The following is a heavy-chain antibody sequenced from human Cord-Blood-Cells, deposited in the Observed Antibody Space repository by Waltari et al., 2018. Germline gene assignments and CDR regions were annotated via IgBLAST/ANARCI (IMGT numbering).Heavy chain of an antibody. J-gene: IGHJ3*02. D-gene: IGHD6-6*01. CDR2: IIPIFGTA. Sequence: QVQLVQSGAEVKKPGSSVKVSCKASGGTFSSYAISWVRQAHGQGLERRGGIIPIFGTANYAQKFQGRVTITADESTSTAYMELSSLRSEDTAVYYCARDEQGIAARPGDAFDIWGQGTMVTVSS. V-gene: IGHV1-69*01. CDR1: GGTFSSYA. CDR3: ARDEQGIAARPGDAFDI.